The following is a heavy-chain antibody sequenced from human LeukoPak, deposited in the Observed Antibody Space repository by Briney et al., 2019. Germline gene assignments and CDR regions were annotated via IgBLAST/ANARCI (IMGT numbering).Heavy chain of an antibody. Sequence: SETLSLTCTVSGGSISSYYWSWIRQPPGKGLEWIGYIYYSGSTNYNPSLKSRVTISVDTSKNQFSLKLSSVTAADTAVYYCARDGDSGKVTGALDIWGQGTMVTVSS. J-gene: IGHJ3*02. D-gene: IGHD2-21*02. CDR3: ARDGDSGKVTGALDI. CDR2: IYYSGST. V-gene: IGHV4-59*01. CDR1: GGSISSYY.